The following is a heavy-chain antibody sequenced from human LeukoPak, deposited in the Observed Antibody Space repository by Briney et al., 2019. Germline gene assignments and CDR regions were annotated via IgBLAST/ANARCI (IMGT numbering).Heavy chain of an antibody. V-gene: IGHV3-48*01. CDR3: AREMGGYYFDN. CDR2: IWANSGST. Sequence: AGGSLRLSCAASGFTFSTYTMSWVRQAPGNGLEWVSYIWANSGSTYYADSVEGRFTISRDNAKDSLYLQMNSLRSEDTAVYYCAREMGGYYFDNWGQGTLVTVSS. J-gene: IGHJ4*02. D-gene: IGHD1-26*01. CDR1: GFTFSTYT.